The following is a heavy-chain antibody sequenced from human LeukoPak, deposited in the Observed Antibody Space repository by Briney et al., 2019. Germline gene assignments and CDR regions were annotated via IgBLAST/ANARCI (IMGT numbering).Heavy chain of an antibody. CDR2: T. J-gene: IGHJ6*03. CDR3: ARTYIVVVPAAMDHYYYMDV. D-gene: IGHD2-2*01. Sequence: TNYNPSLKSRVTISVDTSKNQFSLKLSSVTAADTAVYYCARTYIVVVPAAMDHYYYMDVWGKGTTVAVSS. V-gene: IGHV4-59*01.